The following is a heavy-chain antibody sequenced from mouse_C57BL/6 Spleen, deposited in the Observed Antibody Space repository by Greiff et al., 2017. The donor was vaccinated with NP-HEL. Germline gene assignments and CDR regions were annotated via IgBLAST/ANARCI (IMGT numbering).Heavy chain of an antibody. CDR3: TRSLITTVVPYFHY. CDR1: GYTFTSYW. D-gene: IGHD1-1*01. V-gene: IGHV1-5*01. J-gene: IGHJ2*01. Sequence: VQLQQSGTVLARPGASVKMSCKTSGYTFTSYWMHWVKQRPGQGLEWIGAVYPGNSDTSYNQKFKGKAKLTAVTSASTAYMELSSLTNEDSAVYYCTRSLITTVVPYFHYWGQGTTLTVSS. CDR2: VYPGNSDT.